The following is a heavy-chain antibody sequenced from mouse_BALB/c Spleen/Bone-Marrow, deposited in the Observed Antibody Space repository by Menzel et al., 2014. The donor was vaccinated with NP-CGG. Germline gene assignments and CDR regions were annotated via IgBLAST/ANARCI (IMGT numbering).Heavy chain of an antibody. CDR3: AREYGTSYDYYFDV. CDR2: ISDGGSYT. J-gene: IGHJ1*01. D-gene: IGHD1-1*01. V-gene: IGHV5-4*02. CDR1: GFTFSDYY. Sequence: EVKLMESGGGLVKPGGSLKLSCAASGFTFSDYYMYWVRQTPEKGLEWVATISDGGSYTYYPDSVKGRFTVSRDNAKNNLYLQMSSLKSEDTAMYYCAREYGTSYDYYFDVWGAGTTVTVSS.